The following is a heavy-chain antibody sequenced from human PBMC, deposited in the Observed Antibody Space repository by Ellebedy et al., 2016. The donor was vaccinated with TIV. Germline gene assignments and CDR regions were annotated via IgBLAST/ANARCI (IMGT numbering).Heavy chain of an antibody. D-gene: IGHD6-19*01. V-gene: IGHV3-7*01. J-gene: IGHJ4*02. Sequence: GESLKISCAASGFTFSDSWMSWVRQAPGKGLEWVANIKQDGSKRYYVDSVRGRFTISRDNARNSLYLQMSSLRGEDTAVYYCARSGGWYYYYFDYWGQGTRVTVSS. CDR3: ARSGGWYYYYFDY. CDR2: IKQDGSKR. CDR1: GFTFSDSW.